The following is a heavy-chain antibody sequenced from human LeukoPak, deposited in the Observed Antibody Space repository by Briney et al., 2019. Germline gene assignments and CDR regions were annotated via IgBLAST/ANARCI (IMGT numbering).Heavy chain of an antibody. CDR3: TRGYSDTTGSFYSYYGMDV. Sequence: GGSLRLSCAASGFTFSDYYMTWIRQAPGKGLEWLSYINTGSTYTNYANSVKGRFTISRDNAKNSLYLQLNSLRAEDTAVYYCTRGYSDTTGSFYSYYGMDVWGQGTTVTVSS. CDR2: INTGSTYT. J-gene: IGHJ6*02. CDR1: GFTFSDYY. V-gene: IGHV3-11*03. D-gene: IGHD3-22*01.